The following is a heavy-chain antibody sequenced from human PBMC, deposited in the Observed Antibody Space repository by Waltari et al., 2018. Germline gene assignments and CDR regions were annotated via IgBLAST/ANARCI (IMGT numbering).Heavy chain of an antibody. CDR2: IYYSGST. CDR3: ARGKGGSGRIDY. CDR1: GGSISSYY. Sequence: QVQLQESGPGLVKPSETLSLTCTVSGGSISSYYWSWIRQPPGKGREWIGYIYYSGSTNYNPSLKSRVTISVDTSKNQFSLKLSSVTAADTAVYYCARGKGGSGRIDYWGQGTLVTVSS. D-gene: IGHD3-10*01. V-gene: IGHV4-59*01. J-gene: IGHJ4*02.